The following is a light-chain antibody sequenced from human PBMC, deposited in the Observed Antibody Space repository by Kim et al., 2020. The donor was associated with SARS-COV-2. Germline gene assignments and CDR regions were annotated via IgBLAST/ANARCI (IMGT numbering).Light chain of an antibody. J-gene: IGLJ2*01. CDR2: GDS. Sequence: QRVTISCTGSSSNIGAGYEVHGYQQFPGTAPKLLISGDSDRPSGVPDRFSGSKSDTSASLAITGLQAEDEADYYCQSYDSSLSSSVFGGGTKLTVL. CDR3: QSYDSSLSSSV. CDR1: SSNIGAGYE. V-gene: IGLV1-40*01.